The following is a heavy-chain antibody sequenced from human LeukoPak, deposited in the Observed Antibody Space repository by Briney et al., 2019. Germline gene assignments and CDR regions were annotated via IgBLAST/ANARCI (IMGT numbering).Heavy chain of an antibody. CDR1: GFTFSSYS. J-gene: IGHJ5*02. CDR2: ISSSSSYI. D-gene: IGHD3-10*01. CDR3: ASTSTRLLWFGELEYNWFDP. V-gene: IGHV3-21*01. Sequence: GGSLRLSCAASGFTFSSYSMNWVRQAPGKGLEWVSSISSSSSYIYYADSMKGRFTISRDNAKNSLYLQMNSLRAEDTAVYYCASTSTRLLWFGELEYNWFDPWGQGTLVTVSS.